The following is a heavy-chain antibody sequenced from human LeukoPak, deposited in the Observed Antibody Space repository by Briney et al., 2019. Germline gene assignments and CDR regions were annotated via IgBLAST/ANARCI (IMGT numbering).Heavy chain of an antibody. CDR2: INPNSGGT. CDR1: GYTFTGYY. Sequence: ASVKVSCKASGYTFTGYYMHWVRQAPGQGLEWMGWINPNSGGTNYAQKLQGRVTMTTDTSTSTAYMELRSLRSDDTAVYYCARDPRDHDSSGYYYHWGQGTLVTVSS. J-gene: IGHJ4*02. CDR3: ARDPRDHDSSGYYYH. D-gene: IGHD3-22*01. V-gene: IGHV1-2*02.